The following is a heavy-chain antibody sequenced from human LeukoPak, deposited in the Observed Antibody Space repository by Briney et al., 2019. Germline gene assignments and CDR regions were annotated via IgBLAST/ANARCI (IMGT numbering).Heavy chain of an antibody. J-gene: IGHJ1*01. CDR3: ARGPFSLGVGVRSAEFFQH. V-gene: IGHV1-18*01. D-gene: IGHD3-10*01. CDR2: ISAYNGNT. Sequence: ASVKVSCKASGCIFSNYGINWVRQAPGQGLEWMGWISAYNGNTEYAQKVQVRVTMTTDTSTSTAYMELRSLRSDDTAVYYCARGPFSLGVGVRSAEFFQHWGQGTLVTVSS. CDR1: GCIFSNYG.